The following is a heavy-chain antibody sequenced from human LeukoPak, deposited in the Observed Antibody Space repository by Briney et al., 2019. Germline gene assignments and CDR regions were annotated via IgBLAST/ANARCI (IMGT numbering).Heavy chain of an antibody. CDR3: ARDHSSSWYGSWLY. J-gene: IGHJ4*02. CDR2: IKQDGSEK. D-gene: IGHD6-13*01. Sequence: SGGSLRLSCAASGFSFSTYWMSWVRQAPGKGLEWVANIKQDGSEKYYVDSVKGRFTLSRDNDKNSLYLQMNSLRAEDTAVYYCARDHSSSWYGSWLYWGQGTLVTVSS. V-gene: IGHV3-7*04. CDR1: GFSFSTYW.